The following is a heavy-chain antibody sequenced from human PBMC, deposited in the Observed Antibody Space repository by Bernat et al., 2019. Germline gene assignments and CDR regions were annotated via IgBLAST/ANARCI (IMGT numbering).Heavy chain of an antibody. CDR3: TRVNRDDDH. J-gene: IGHJ5*02. CDR2: IRSKTHTYAT. V-gene: IGHV3-73*01. CDR1: GFIFSGSA. Sequence: EVQLVESGGGLVQPGGSLKLSCAASGFIFSGSAIHWVRQASGKGLEWVGRIRSKTHTYATAYAESVRGRFTISRDDSKNTAYLQMNSLKTEDTAVYYCTRVNRDDDHWGQGTLVTVSS. D-gene: IGHD6-6*01.